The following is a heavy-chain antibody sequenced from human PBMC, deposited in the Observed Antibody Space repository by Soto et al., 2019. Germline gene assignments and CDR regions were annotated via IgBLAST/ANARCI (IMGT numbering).Heavy chain of an antibody. CDR3: ARETYYYDSSGYHQYYFDY. Sequence: QVQLQESGPGLVKPSETLSLTCTVSGGSVSSGSYYWSWIRQPPGKGLEWVGYIYYSGRTNYNPSLKIRVTTSGDTSKNQFSLRLSYVTAADTAVYYCARETYYYDSSGYHQYYFDYWGQGTLVTVSS. V-gene: IGHV4-61*01. CDR2: IYYSGRT. CDR1: GGSVSSGSYY. J-gene: IGHJ4*02. D-gene: IGHD3-22*01.